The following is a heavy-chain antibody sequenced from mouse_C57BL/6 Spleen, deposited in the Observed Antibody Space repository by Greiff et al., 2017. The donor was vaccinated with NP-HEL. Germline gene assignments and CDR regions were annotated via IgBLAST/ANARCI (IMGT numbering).Heavy chain of an antibody. CDR1: GFNIKDYY. J-gene: IGHJ4*01. CDR3: TTSYYYGSSSYYYAMDY. Sequence: EVQLQQSGAELVRPGASVKLSCTASGFNIKDYYMHWVKQRPEQGLEWIGRIDPEDGDTEYAPKFQGKATMTADTSSNTAYLPLSSLTSEDTAVYYCTTSYYYGSSSYYYAMDYWGQGTSVTVSS. V-gene: IGHV14-1*01. D-gene: IGHD1-1*01. CDR2: IDPEDGDT.